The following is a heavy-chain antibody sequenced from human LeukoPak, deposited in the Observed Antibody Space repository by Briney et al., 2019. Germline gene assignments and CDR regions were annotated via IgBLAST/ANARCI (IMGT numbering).Heavy chain of an antibody. Sequence: GGSLRLSCAASGFTIRSYGMHWVRQAPGKWLELVAVTSYDGSHKNYADSVEGRFTISRDNSKKTLELKMSSLRAEDRAVYYCAKDQDSYGLDFWGQGTLVTVSS. J-gene: IGHJ4*02. CDR3: AKDQDSYGLDF. CDR2: TSYDGSHK. CDR1: GFTIRSYG. V-gene: IGHV3-30*18. D-gene: IGHD5-18*01.